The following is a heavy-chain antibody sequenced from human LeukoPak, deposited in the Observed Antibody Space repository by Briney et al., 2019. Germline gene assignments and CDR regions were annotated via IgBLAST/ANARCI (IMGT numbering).Heavy chain of an antibody. CDR1: GGSISGSSYY. V-gene: IGHV4-39*01. CDR3: ARLSSSSWYYFDY. J-gene: IGHJ4*02. CDR2: IYYSGST. Sequence: SETLSLTCTVSGGSISGSSYYWGWIRQPPGKGLEWIGSIYYSGSTYYNPSLKSRVTISVDTSKNQFSLKLSSVTAADTAVYYCARLSSSSWYYFDYWGQGTLVTVSS. D-gene: IGHD6-13*01.